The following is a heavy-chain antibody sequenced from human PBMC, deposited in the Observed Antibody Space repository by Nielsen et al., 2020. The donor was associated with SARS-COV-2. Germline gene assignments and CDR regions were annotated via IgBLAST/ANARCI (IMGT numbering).Heavy chain of an antibody. J-gene: IGHJ3*01. CDR1: GFTFSTNA. V-gene: IGHV3-23*01. CDR3: ARDWSRAFDV. Sequence: GESLKISCAASGFTFSTNAMSWVRQAPGKGLEWVSSISGRSSSTYYADSVRGRFTISRDNSKNTLDLQMNSLRVEDTAVYYCARDWSRAFDVWGQGTMVTVSS. CDR2: ISGRSSST.